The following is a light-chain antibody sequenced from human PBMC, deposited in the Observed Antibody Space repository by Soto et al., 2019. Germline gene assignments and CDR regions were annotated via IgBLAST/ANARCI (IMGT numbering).Light chain of an antibody. CDR3: LQSDSSPYT. Sequence: DIQVTQSPSSLSASVGDRVTISCRTSQSISRYLHWYQHRPGKAPNLLIYAASSLQSGVSSRFSGSGSGTDFTLTISDLQPEDFATYYGLQSDSSPYTFGPGNKLEI. V-gene: IGKV1-39*01. J-gene: IGKJ2*01. CDR1: QSISRY. CDR2: AAS.